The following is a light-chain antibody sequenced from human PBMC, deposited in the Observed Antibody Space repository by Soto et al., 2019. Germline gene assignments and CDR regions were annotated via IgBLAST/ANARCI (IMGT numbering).Light chain of an antibody. CDR3: MQGTHWPWT. CDR1: QSLIHSDGNTY. J-gene: IGKJ1*01. Sequence: DVVMTQSPLSLPVTLGQPASISCRSSQSLIHSDGNTYLSWFQQRPGQSPRRLIYEVSDRDSGVXDXXTGSGSGTYFTLNISRVEAEDVGVYYCMQGTHWPWTFGQGTEVEIK. V-gene: IGKV2-30*02. CDR2: EVS.